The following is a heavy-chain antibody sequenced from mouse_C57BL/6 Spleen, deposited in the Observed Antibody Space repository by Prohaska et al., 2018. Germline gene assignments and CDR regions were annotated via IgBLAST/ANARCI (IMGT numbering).Heavy chain of an antibody. J-gene: IGHJ4*01. Sequence: QVQLQQPGAELVRPGSSVKLSCKASGYTFTSYWMHWVKQMPIQGLEWIGNIDPSDSETHYNQKFKDKATFTVDKSSSTAYMQLSSLTSEDSAVYYCASDGYYAMDYWGQGTSVTVSS. V-gene: IGHV1-52*01. CDR2: IDPSDSET. CDR3: ASDGYYAMDY. CDR1: GYTFTSYW. D-gene: IGHD2-3*01.